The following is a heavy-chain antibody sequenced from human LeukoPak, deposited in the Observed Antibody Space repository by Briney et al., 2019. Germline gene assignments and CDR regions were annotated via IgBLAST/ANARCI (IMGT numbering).Heavy chain of an antibody. J-gene: IGHJ4*02. V-gene: IGHV3-11*04. CDR1: GFIFSDYH. Sequence: GGSLRLSCAASGFIFSDYHKSWIRQAPGKGLECVSYISPGGGAVYFADSVKGRFTISRDNAKNSLFLQMSSLTAEDTAVYYCSGGRDAAVAGPGGYFDYWGQGSLVTVSS. CDR3: SGGRDAAVAGPGGYFDY. D-gene: IGHD6-19*01. CDR2: ISPGGGAV.